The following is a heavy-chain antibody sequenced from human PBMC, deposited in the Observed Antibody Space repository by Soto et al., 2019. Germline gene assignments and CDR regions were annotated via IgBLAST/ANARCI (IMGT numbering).Heavy chain of an antibody. D-gene: IGHD3-16*01. V-gene: IGHV3-9*01. CDR1: GFTFDDYA. J-gene: IGHJ4*02. CDR2: ISWNSGSI. CDR3: AKDQRGSYYDY. Sequence: EVQLVESGGGLVQPGRSLRLSCAASGFTFDDYAMHWVRQAPGKGLEWVSGISWNSGSIGYADSVKGRFTISRDNAKNSMYLQMNSLRAEDTALYYCAKDQRGSYYDYWGQGTLVTVSS.